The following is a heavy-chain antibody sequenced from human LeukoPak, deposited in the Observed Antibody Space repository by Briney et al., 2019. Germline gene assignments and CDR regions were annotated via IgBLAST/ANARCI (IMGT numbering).Heavy chain of an antibody. D-gene: IGHD2-15*01. CDR2: IYYSGST. Sequence: SETLSLTCTVSGGSISSGGYYWSWIRQHPGTGLEWLGYIYYSGSTYYNPSLKSRVTISVDTSKNQFSLKLSSVTAADTAVYYCARRFPRYCSGGSCPYWYFDLWGRGTLVTVSS. J-gene: IGHJ2*01. CDR3: ARRFPRYCSGGSCPYWYFDL. CDR1: GGSISSGGYY. V-gene: IGHV4-31*03.